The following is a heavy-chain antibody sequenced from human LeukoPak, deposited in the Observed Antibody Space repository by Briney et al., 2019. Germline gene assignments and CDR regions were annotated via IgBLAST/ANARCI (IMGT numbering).Heavy chain of an antibody. D-gene: IGHD2-21*01. CDR2: IIPIFGTA. V-gene: IGHV1-69*05. Sequence: SVKVSCKASGGTFSSYAISWVRQAPGQGLEWMGGIIPIFGTANYAQKFQGRVTITTDESTSTAYMELSSLRSEDTAVYYCARAHGDSDGGGDCYYYWGPGTLVTVSS. CDR1: GGTFSSYA. J-gene: IGHJ4*02. CDR3: ARAHGDSDGGGDCYYY.